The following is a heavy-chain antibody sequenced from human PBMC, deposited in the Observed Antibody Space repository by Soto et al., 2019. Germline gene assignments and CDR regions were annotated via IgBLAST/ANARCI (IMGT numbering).Heavy chain of an antibody. V-gene: IGHV4-34*01. Sequence: SETLSLTCAVYGGSFSGYYWSWIRQPPGKGLEWIGEINHSGSTNYNPSLKSRVTISVDTSKNQFSPKLSSVTAADTAVYYCERRGYSYGYYYYYGMDVWGQGTTVTVSS. D-gene: IGHD5-18*01. CDR1: GGSFSGYY. CDR2: INHSGST. J-gene: IGHJ6*02. CDR3: ERRGYSYGYYYYYGMDV.